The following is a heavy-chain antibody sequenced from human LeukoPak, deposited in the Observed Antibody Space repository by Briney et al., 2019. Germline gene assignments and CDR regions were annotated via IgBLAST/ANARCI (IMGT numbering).Heavy chain of an antibody. D-gene: IGHD6-19*01. V-gene: IGHV3-9*01. J-gene: IGHJ5*02. CDR2: INWNSGSI. CDR3: AKADGYSSGWFDP. Sequence: GRSLRLSCAASGFTFDDYAMHWVRQAPGKGLEWVSGINWNSGSIDYADSVKGRFTISRDNAKKSLYLQMNSLRAEDTALYYCAKADGYSSGWFDPWGQGTLVTVSS. CDR1: GFTFDDYA.